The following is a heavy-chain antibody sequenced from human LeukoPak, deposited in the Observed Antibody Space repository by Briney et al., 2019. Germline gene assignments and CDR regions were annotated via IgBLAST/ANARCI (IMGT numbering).Heavy chain of an antibody. V-gene: IGHV4-4*02. CDR3: ARVLGVAGINAFDI. D-gene: IGHD6-19*01. Sequence: SGTLSLTCAVSGGSISSSNWWNWVRQPPGKGLEWIGEIYHSGSTNYNPSLKSRVTISLDKSKNQFSLKLSSVTAADTAVYYCARVLGVAGINAFDIWGQGTMVTVSS. CDR1: GGSISSSNW. CDR2: IYHSGST. J-gene: IGHJ3*02.